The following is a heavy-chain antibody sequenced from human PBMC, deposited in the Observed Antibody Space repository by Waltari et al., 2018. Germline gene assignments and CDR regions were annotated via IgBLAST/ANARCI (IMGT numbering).Heavy chain of an antibody. Sequence: QVQLVQSGAEVKKPGSSVKVSCKASGGTFSSYAISWVRQAPGQGLEWMGGISPILGIANYAQKFQGRVTITADESTSTAYMELSSLRSEDTAVYYCARDALGYCSGGSCYSTWGQGTLVTVSS. CDR1: GGTFSSYA. D-gene: IGHD2-15*01. CDR3: ARDALGYCSGGSCYST. CDR2: ISPILGIA. V-gene: IGHV1-69*04. J-gene: IGHJ5*02.